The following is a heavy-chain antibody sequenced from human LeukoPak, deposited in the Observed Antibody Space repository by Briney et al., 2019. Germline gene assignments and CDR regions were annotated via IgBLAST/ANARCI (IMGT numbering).Heavy chain of an antibody. CDR1: GGSISDYY. J-gene: IGHJ5*02. CDR2: IYYSGST. CDR3: AREIPQRYNWFDP. V-gene: IGHV4-59*12. Sequence: SETLSLTCTVSGGSISDYYWSWIRQPPGKGLEWIGYIYYSGSTTYNPSLKSRVTISVDTSKNQFSLKLSSVPAADTAVYYCAREIPQRYNWFDPWGQGTLVTVSS.